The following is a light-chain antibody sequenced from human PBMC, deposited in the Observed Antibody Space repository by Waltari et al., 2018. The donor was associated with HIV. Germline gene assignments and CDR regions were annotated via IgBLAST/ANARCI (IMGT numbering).Light chain of an antibody. J-gene: IGLJ3*02. CDR3: LLYMASGRV. V-gene: IGLV8-61*01. CDR2: NTD. Sequence: QTVVTQEPSFSVSPGGTITPTCGLSSGSVSSPYYPSWYQQTTGQPPRTLIYNTDTRSSGVPDRFSGSIVGNKAALTITGAQSEDESDYYCLLYMASGRVFGGGTRLTVL. CDR1: SGSVSSPYY.